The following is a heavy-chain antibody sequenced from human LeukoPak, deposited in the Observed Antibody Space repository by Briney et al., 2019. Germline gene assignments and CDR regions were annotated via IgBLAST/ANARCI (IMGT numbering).Heavy chain of an antibody. CDR1: GGSISSYY. CDR2: IYYSGST. J-gene: IGHJ4*02. Sequence: PSETLSLTCTGSGGSISSYYCSWIRQPPGKGLELIGYIYYSGSTKYNPYLKSRVTISVDTSKNQFSLKLSSVTAADTAVYYCARGLVIRGRLDYWGQGTLVTGSS. D-gene: IGHD3-22*01. V-gene: IGHV4-59*01. CDR3: ARGLVIRGRLDY.